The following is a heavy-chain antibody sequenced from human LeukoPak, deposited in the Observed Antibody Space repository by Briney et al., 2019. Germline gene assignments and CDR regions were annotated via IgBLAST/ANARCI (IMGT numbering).Heavy chain of an antibody. V-gene: IGHV3-9*01. D-gene: IGHD6-19*01. CDR3: AKDSSSGWLRDLNY. CDR1: GFTFDDYA. Sequence: GRSLRLSCAASGFTFDDYAMHWVRQAPGKGLEWVSGISWNSGSIGFADSVKGRFTISRDNAKNSLYLQMNSLRAEDTALYYCAKDSSSGWLRDLNYWGQGTLVTVSS. CDR2: ISWNSGSI. J-gene: IGHJ4*02.